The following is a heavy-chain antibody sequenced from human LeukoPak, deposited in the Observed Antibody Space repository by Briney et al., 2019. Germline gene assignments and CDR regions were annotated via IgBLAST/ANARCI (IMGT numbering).Heavy chain of an antibody. Sequence: GGSLGLSCAASGFTFSSYGMHWVRQAPGKGLEWVAFIRLDGSDKYYADSVRGQFTISRDNSKNTLYLQMNSLRADDTAVYYCAKASWGTYAFDIWGQGTMATVSS. V-gene: IGHV3-30*02. J-gene: IGHJ3*02. CDR1: GFTFSSYG. D-gene: IGHD3-16*01. CDR2: IRLDGSDK. CDR3: AKASWGTYAFDI.